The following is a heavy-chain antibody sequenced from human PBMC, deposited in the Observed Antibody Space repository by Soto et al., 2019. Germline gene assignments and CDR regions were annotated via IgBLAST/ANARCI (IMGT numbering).Heavy chain of an antibody. Sequence: GGSLRLSCAASGFNFSYYHMTWVRQAPGKGLEWVSAITDGGADTYYADSVKGRFTISRDNSKNTLYLQINGLRVEDTALYYCAKASRRDVAFDFWGQGTMVTVSS. V-gene: IGHV3-23*01. CDR2: ITDGGADT. CDR3: AKASRRDVAFDF. J-gene: IGHJ3*01. CDR1: GFNFSYYH.